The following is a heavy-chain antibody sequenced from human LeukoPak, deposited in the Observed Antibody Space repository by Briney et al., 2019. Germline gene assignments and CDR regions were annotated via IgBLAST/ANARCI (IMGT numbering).Heavy chain of an antibody. CDR2: ISSSGSTT. CDR3: AKTYYYDSSGYYYLGWFDP. J-gene: IGHJ5*02. D-gene: IGHD3-22*01. CDR1: GFTFSSYE. Sequence: GGSLRLSCAASGFTFSSYEMNWVRQAPGKGLEWVSYISSSGSTTYYADSVKGRFTISRDNSKNTVYLQMTSLRAEDTAVYYCAKTYYYDSSGYYYLGWFDPWGQGTLVTVSS. V-gene: IGHV3-48*03.